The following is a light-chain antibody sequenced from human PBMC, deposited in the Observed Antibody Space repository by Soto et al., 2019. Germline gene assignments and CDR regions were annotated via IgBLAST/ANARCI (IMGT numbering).Light chain of an antibody. CDR3: CSYAGSYTLGV. V-gene: IGLV2-11*01. Sequence: SVLTQPRSVSGAPGQSVPISCTGTHREVVGYNYVSWYQQHPGKAPKLMIYDVSKRPSGVPDRFSGSKSGNTASLTISGLQAEDEADYYCCSYAGSYTLGVFGTGTKVTVL. J-gene: IGLJ1*01. CDR1: HREVVGYNY. CDR2: DVS.